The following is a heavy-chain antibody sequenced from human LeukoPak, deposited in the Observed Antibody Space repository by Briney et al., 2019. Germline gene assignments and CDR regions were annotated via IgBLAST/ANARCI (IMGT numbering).Heavy chain of an antibody. V-gene: IGHV3-48*01. D-gene: IGHD5-12*01. CDR1: GFTFNNYY. Sequence: PGGSLRLSCAASGFTFNNYYMNWDRQASGKGLEWVSYISSGSSTIYYADSVKGRFTISRDNAKNSLYLQMNSLRAEDTAVYYCARSVDIDYWGQGTLVTVSS. J-gene: IGHJ4*02. CDR2: ISSGSSTI. CDR3: ARSVDIDY.